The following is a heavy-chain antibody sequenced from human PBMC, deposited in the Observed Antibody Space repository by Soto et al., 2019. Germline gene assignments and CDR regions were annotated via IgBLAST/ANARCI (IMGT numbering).Heavy chain of an antibody. J-gene: IGHJ4*02. D-gene: IGHD3-16*01. Sequence: GASVKVSCKASGCTFTGYYMHWVRQAPGQGLEWMGWINPNSGGTNYAQKFQGRVTMTRDMPITTAYMELTRLRSDDTAVYYCVRVAFNNHYDFDYWGQGTLVTVSP. CDR2: INPNSGGT. V-gene: IGHV1-2*02. CDR3: VRVAFNNHYDFDY. CDR1: GCTFTGYY.